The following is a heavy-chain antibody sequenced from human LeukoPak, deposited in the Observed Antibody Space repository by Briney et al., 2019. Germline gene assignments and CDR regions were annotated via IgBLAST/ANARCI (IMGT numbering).Heavy chain of an antibody. V-gene: IGHV4-59*08. D-gene: IGHD6-19*01. Sequence: SGTLSLNCTVSGGSIGSNYWTWIRQPPGKGLEYIGYIYYTGGTNYNPSLKSRVTISVDTSKNQFSLKLTSVTAADTAVYFCAKYGNSGWVIDNWGQGTLVTVSS. CDR1: GGSIGSNY. CDR3: AKYGNSGWVIDN. J-gene: IGHJ4*02. CDR2: IYYTGGT.